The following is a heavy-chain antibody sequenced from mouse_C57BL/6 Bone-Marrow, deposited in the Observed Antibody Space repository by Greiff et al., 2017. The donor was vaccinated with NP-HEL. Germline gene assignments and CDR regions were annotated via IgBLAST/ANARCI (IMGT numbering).Heavy chain of an antibody. J-gene: IGHJ1*03. CDR3: AREDSSGTYGYFDV. CDR1: GYTFTSYW. CDR2: IHPNSGST. D-gene: IGHD3-2*02. V-gene: IGHV1-64*01. Sequence: QVQLQQPGAELVKPGASVKLSCKASGYTFTSYWMHWVKQRPGQGLEWIGMIHPNSGSTNYNEKFKRKATLNVDKSSSTAYMQLSSLTSEDSAVYYCAREDSSGTYGYFDVWGTGTTVTVSS.